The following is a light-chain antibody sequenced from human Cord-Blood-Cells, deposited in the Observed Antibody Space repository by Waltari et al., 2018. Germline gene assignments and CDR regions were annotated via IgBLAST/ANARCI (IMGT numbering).Light chain of an antibody. CDR3: SSYTSSSTWV. CDR2: EVS. J-gene: IGLJ3*02. Sequence: QSALTQPASVSGSPGPSITISCTGTSSDVGGYNYVSCYQQHPGKAPKLMIYEVSNRPSGVSNRFSGSKSGNTASLTISGLQAEDEADYYCSSYTSSSTWVFGGGTKLTVL. V-gene: IGLV2-14*01. CDR1: SSDVGGYNY.